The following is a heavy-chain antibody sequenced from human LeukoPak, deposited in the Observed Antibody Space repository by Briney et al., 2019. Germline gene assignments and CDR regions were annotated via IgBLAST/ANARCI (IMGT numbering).Heavy chain of an antibody. Sequence: ASVKVSCKASGYTLTSYYMHWVRQAPGQGLEWMGMINPSGGSKRYAKKLQGRVIKTTETYTSTVYMELSSLRSEDTAVYYCARDRYDILTGSNYYYGMDVWGQGTTVTVSS. CDR3: ARDRYDILTGSNYYYGMDV. J-gene: IGHJ6*02. CDR1: GYTLTSYY. CDR2: INPSGGSK. V-gene: IGHV1-46*01. D-gene: IGHD3-9*01.